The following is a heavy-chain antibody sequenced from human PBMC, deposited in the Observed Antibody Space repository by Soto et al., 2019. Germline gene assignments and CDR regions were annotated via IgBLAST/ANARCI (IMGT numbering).Heavy chain of an antibody. Sequence: SETLSLTCTVSGGSISSYYWSWIRQPPGKGLEWIGYIYYSGSTNYNPSLKSRVTISVDTSKNQFSLKLSSVTAADTAVYYCARVRGGDYYYGMDVWGQGTTVTVSS. V-gene: IGHV4-59*01. J-gene: IGHJ6*02. CDR2: IYYSGST. CDR3: ARVRGGDYYYGMDV. D-gene: IGHD3-10*01. CDR1: GGSISSYY.